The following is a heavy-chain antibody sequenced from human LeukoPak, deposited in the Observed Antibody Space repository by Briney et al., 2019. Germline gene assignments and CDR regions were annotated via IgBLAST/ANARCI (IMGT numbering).Heavy chain of an antibody. CDR1: GFTFNSFW. CDR3: ARSKIDY. Sequence: GGSLRLSCAASGFTFNSFWMYWVRQVPGKGLLWVARINSDGIRTSHADSVQGRFTISRDNAKNSLDLQMSSLNAEDTAVYYCARSKIDYWGQGTLVTVSS. J-gene: IGHJ4*02. CDR2: INSDGIRT. D-gene: IGHD4-11*01. V-gene: IGHV3-74*01.